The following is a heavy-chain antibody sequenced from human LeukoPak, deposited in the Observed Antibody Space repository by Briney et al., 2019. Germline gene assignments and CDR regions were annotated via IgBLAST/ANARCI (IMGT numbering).Heavy chain of an antibody. J-gene: IGHJ4*02. CDR2: INPNSGGT. CDR1: GYTFTGYY. D-gene: IGHD4-11*01. V-gene: IGHV1-2*02. CDR3: ARGETSVNDLLIDY. Sequence: ASVKVSCKASGYTFTGYYMHWVRQAPGQGLEWMGWINPNSGGTDYAQKFQGRVTMTRDMSISTAYMELSRLRSDDTAVYYCARGETSVNDLLIDYWGQGTLVTVSS.